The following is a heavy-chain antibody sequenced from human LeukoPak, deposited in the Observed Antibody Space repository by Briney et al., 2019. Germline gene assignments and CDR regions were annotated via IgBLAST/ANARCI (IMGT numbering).Heavy chain of an antibody. D-gene: IGHD2-15*01. CDR1: GYXFTSYS. V-gene: IGHV1-46*01. J-gene: IGHJ4*02. CDR2: INTGGGNT. CDR3: ARWECSRGSCYLDY. Sequence: ASVKVSCKASGYXFTSYSIHWVRQAPGQGLEWRGIINTGGGNTIYAPKFQGRVTMTRDTSTSTVYMELSSLRSDDTAVYYCARWECSRGSCYLDYWGQGTLVSVSS.